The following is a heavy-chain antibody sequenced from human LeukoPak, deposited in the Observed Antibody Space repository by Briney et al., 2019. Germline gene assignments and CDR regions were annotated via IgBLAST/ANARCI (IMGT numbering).Heavy chain of an antibody. CDR2: ISSSGSTI. Sequence: GGSLRLSCAASRFTPTRYVMNWVRQAPGEGLERVSYISSSGSTIYYADTVRGRYTLSPDTAQKSLYLQMCSLRAEVAAVYYCARVEWLVEPDWGEGTLVTASS. CDR3: ARVEWLVEPD. V-gene: IGHV3-48*03. CDR1: RFTPTRYV. D-gene: IGHD6-19*01. J-gene: IGHJ4*02.